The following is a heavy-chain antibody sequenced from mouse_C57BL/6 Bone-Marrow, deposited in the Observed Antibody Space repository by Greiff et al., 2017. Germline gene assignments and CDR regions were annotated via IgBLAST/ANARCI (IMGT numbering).Heavy chain of an antibody. CDR2: IYPGGGYT. V-gene: IGHV1-63*01. CDR1: GYTFTNYW. J-gene: IGHJ4*01. CDR3: ARWDHYYGSSYPYYAMDY. Sequence: VQLQQSGAELVRPGTSVKMSCKASGYTFTNYWIGWAKQRPGHGLEWIGDIYPGGGYTNYNEKFKGKATLTADKSSSTAYMQFSSLTSEDSAIYYCARWDHYYGSSYPYYAMDYWGQGTSVTVSS. D-gene: IGHD1-1*01.